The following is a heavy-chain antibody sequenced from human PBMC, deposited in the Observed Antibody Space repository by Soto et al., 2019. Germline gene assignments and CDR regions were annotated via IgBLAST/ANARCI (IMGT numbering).Heavy chain of an antibody. CDR1: GDSVSSNSAA. Sequence: SQTLSVTCVISGDSVSSNSAAWNWIRQSPSRGLEWLGRTYYRSKWYNDYAVSVKSRITINPDTSKNQFSMQLNSLTPEDTAVYYCAREANWNSAQDWFHPWGKGTLGTVSS. CDR3: AREANWNSAQDWFHP. CDR2: TYYRSKWYN. V-gene: IGHV6-1*01. J-gene: IGHJ5*02. D-gene: IGHD1-1*01.